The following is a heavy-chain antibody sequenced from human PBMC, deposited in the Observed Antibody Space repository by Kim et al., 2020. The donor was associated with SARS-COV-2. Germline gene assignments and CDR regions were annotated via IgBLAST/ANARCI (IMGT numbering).Heavy chain of an antibody. Sequence: GGSLRLSCVASGFSFSTHAMSWVRQAPGKGLEWVSSLSGSDGKTYYADSVKGRFTISRDNSKNTEYLQMNSLRVEETALYYCAKDPVEVAGPYFDTWGQGTLVTVSS. D-gene: IGHD6-19*01. CDR1: GFSFSTHA. J-gene: IGHJ4*02. CDR3: AKDPVEVAGPYFDT. CDR2: LSGSDGKT. V-gene: IGHV3-23*01.